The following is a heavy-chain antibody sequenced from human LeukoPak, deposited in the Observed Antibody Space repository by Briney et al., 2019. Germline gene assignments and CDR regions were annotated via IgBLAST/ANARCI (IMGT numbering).Heavy chain of an antibody. CDR2: ISSSGSTI. D-gene: IGHD3-9*01. Sequence: GGSLRLSCAASGFTFSSYEMNWVRQAPGKGLEWVSYISSSGSTIYYADSVKARFTISRDNRKNSLYLHMNSLRAEDTAVYYWARVGRYFDWLPRPYYYYGMDVWGKGTTVTVSS. CDR3: ARVGRYFDWLPRPYYYYGMDV. CDR1: GFTFSSYE. J-gene: IGHJ6*04. V-gene: IGHV3-48*03.